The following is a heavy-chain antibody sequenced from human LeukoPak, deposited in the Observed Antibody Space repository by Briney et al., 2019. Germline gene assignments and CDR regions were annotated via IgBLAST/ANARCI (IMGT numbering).Heavy chain of an antibody. V-gene: IGHV3-20*04. CDR1: GFTFSSYS. D-gene: IGHD6-6*01. Sequence: PGGSLRLSCAASGFTFSSYSMSWVRQAPGKGLEWVSGINWNGGSTGYADSVKGRFTISRDNAKNSLYLQMNSLRAEDTALYYCARAVAARPNYFDYWGQGTLVTVSS. J-gene: IGHJ4*02. CDR3: ARAVAARPNYFDY. CDR2: INWNGGST.